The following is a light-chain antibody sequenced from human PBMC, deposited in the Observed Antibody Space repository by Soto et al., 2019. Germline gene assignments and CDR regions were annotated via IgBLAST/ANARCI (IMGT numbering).Light chain of an antibody. CDR1: QTLSTNS. CDR2: AAS. J-gene: IGKJ3*01. Sequence: EIVLTQSPGTLSLSPGERATLSCRASQTLSTNSLAWYQHRPGQTPRLLIYAASTRDTDIPDRFNGSGSGTDFALTISRLEPEDFALYYCQQYNDSPLTFGPGTKVDV. V-gene: IGKV3-20*01. CDR3: QQYNDSPLT.